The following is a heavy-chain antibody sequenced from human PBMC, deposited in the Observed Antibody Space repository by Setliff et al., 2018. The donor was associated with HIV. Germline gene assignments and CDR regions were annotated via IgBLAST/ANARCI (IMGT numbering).Heavy chain of an antibody. V-gene: IGHV4-38-2*02. CDR2: IYHSATT. D-gene: IGHD1-1*01. J-gene: IGHJ6*03. Sequence: PSETLSLTCTVSGSFINSDYWGWIRQPPGKGLEWIGSIYHSATTYYNPSLWGRVTISIDTSKNQFSLKLSSVTAADSAVYYCARRDLGRRGGYYYYMDVWGKGTTVTVSS. CDR1: GSFINSDY. CDR3: ARRDLGRRGGYYYYMDV.